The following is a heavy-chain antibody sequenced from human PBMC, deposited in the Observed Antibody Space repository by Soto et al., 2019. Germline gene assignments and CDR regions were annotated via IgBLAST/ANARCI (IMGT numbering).Heavy chain of an antibody. CDR1: GGAFSSFT. D-gene: IGHD6-13*01. CDR2: IIPVLGLT. J-gene: IGHJ6*02. V-gene: IGHV1-69*04. CDR3: ARDMRVGQKLVPYYGMDV. Sequence: SVKVSCKASGGAFSSFTISWVRQAPGQGLEWMGRIIPVLGLTSYAQKFQGRVTFIADTSTSTAYMALSSLRSEDTAVYYCARDMRVGQKLVPYYGMDVWGQGTTVTVSS.